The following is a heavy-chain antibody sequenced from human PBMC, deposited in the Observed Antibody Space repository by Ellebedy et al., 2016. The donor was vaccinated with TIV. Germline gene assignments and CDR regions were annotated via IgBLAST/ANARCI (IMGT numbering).Heavy chain of an antibody. D-gene: IGHD6-6*01. CDR3: ARGGWGIAARADNWFDP. V-gene: IGHV1-2*02. Sequence: ASVKVSCXASGYTFTSYDINWVRQAPGQGLEWMGWINPNSGGTNYAQKFQGRVTMTRDTSISTAYMELSRLRSDDTAVYYCARGGWGIAARADNWFDPWGQGTLVTVSS. CDR1: GYTFTSYD. J-gene: IGHJ5*02. CDR2: INPNSGGT.